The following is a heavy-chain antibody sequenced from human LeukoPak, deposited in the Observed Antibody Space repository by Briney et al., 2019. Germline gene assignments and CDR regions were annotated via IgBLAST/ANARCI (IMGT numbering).Heavy chain of an antibody. D-gene: IGHD1-26*01. Sequence: GGSLRLSCAASGFTFSSYWMSWVRQAPGKGLEWVANIKQDGSEKYYVNSVKGRFTISRDNAKNSLYLQMNSLRAEDTAVYYCASERSYSGGFHFDYWGQGTLVTVSS. J-gene: IGHJ4*02. CDR3: ASERSYSGGFHFDY. CDR2: IKQDGSEK. V-gene: IGHV3-7*01. CDR1: GFTFSSYW.